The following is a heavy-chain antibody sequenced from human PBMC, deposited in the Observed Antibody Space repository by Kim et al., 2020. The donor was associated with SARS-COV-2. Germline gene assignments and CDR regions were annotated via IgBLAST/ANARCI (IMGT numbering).Heavy chain of an antibody. Sequence: GESLKISCKGSGYSFTSYWIGWVRQMPGKGLEWMGIIYPGDSDTRYSPSFQGQVTISADKSISTAYLQWSSLKASDTAMYYCARRNYDKAGRRGGHAFDIWGQGTMVTVSS. CDR1: GYSFTSYW. J-gene: IGHJ3*02. D-gene: IGHD3-9*01. CDR2: IYPGDSDT. CDR3: ARRNYDKAGRRGGHAFDI. V-gene: IGHV5-51*01.